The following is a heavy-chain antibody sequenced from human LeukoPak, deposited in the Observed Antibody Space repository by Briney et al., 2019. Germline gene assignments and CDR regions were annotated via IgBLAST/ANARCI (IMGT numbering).Heavy chain of an antibody. Sequence: PGGSLRLSCAASGFTFSSYWMHWVRQAPGKGLVWVSRINSDGSSTSYADSVKGRFTISRDNAKNTLYLQMNSLRAEDTAVYYCAGALGRGRYFDYWGQGTLVTVSS. V-gene: IGHV3-74*01. J-gene: IGHJ4*02. D-gene: IGHD1-1*01. CDR2: INSDGSST. CDR3: AGALGRGRYFDY. CDR1: GFTFSSYW.